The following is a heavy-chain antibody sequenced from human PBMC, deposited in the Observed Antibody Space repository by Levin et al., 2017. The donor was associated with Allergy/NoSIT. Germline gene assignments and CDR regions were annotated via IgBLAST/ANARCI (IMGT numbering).Heavy chain of an antibody. CDR3: ARDSGGGYSSSSNLDY. J-gene: IGHJ4*02. V-gene: IGHV3-21*01. CDR1: GFTFSSYS. Sequence: GGSLRLSCAASGFTFSSYSMNWVRQAPGKGLEWVSSISSSSSYIYYADSVKGRFTISRDNAKNSLYLQMNSLRAEDTAVYYCARDSGGGYSSSSNLDYWGQGTLVTVSS. CDR2: ISSSSSYI. D-gene: IGHD6-6*01.